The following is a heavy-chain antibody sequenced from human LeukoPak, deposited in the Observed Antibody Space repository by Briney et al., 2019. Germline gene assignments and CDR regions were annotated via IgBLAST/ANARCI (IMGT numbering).Heavy chain of an antibody. D-gene: IGHD6-19*01. CDR1: GFTFSNYD. V-gene: IGHV3-13*04. J-gene: IGHJ4*02. CDR2: IGTVGDT. Sequence: PGGSLRLSCAASGFTFSNYDMIWVRQVTGKGLEWVSSIGTVGDTHYLDSVKGRLTISRENGRNSFYLQMNDLRAGDTALYYCARAPPASGWRVDYWGQGTLVTVAS. CDR3: ARAPPASGWRVDY.